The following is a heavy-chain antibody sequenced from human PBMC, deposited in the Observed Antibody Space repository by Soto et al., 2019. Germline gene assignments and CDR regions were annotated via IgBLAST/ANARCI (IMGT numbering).Heavy chain of an antibody. CDR3: ARGLVMGDPYYYYYYYMDV. J-gene: IGHJ6*03. CDR1: GYTFTSYG. CDR2: ISAYNGNT. V-gene: IGHV1-18*01. Sequence: QVQLVQSGAEVKKPGASVKVSCKASGYTFTSYGISWVRQAPGQGLEWMGWISAYNGNTNYAQKLQGRVTRTTDTSTSTAYMELRSLRSDDTAVYYCARGLVMGDPYYYYYYYMDVWGKGTTVTVSS. D-gene: IGHD2-15*01.